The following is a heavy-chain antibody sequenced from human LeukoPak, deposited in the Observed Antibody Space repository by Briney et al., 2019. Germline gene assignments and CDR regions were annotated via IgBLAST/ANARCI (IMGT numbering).Heavy chain of an antibody. J-gene: IGHJ3*02. CDR2: IYPGDSDT. D-gene: IGHD3-22*01. V-gene: IGHV5-51*01. CDR3: ARRWTYYDSSGYGIDI. CDR1: GYSFTSYW. Sequence: GESLKISCKGSGYSFTSYWIGWVRQMPGKGLEWMGIIYPGDSDTRYSPSFQGQVTISADKSISTAYLQWISLKASDTAMYYCARRWTYYDSSGYGIDIWGPGTMVTVSS.